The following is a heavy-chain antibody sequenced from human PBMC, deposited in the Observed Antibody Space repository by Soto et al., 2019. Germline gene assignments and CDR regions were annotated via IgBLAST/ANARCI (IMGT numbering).Heavy chain of an antibody. D-gene: IGHD3-10*01. V-gene: IGHV1-18*01. CDR3: AREERRLNLITMVRGVSDLDEISTPADY. CDR1: GYTFTSYG. Sequence: ASVKVSCKASGYTFTSYGISWVRQAPGQGLEWMGWISAYNGNTNYAQKLQGRVSMTTDTSTSTAYMELRSLRSDDTAVYYCAREERRLNLITMVRGVSDLDEISTPADYWGQGTLVTVSS. J-gene: IGHJ4*02. CDR2: ISAYNGNT.